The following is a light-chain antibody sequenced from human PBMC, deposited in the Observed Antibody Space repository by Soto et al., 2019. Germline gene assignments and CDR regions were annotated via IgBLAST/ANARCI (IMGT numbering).Light chain of an antibody. J-gene: IGLJ2*01. CDR2: EGS. CDR3: CSYAGSSTYVV. Sequence: QSALTQPASVSGSPGQSITISCTGTSSDVWSYNLVSWYQQHPGKAPKLMIYEGSKRPSGVSNRFSGSKSGNRASLTISGLQAEDEADYYCCSYAGSSTYVVFGGGTKLTVL. CDR1: SSDVWSYNL. V-gene: IGLV2-23*01.